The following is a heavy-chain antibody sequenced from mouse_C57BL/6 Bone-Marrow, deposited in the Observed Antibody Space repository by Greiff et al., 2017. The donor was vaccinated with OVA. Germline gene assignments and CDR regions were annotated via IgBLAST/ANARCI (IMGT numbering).Heavy chain of an antibody. D-gene: IGHD1-1*01. V-gene: IGHV8-8*01. CDR1: GFSLSTFGMG. J-gene: IGHJ3*01. CDR3: ARIADYYGSSPFAY. CDR2: IWWDDDK. Sequence: QVTLKESGPGILQPSQTLSLSCSSSGFSLSTFGMGVGWIRQPSGKGLEWLAHIWWDDDKYYNPALKSRLTNSKDTSKNQVFLKIANVDTADTATYYCARIADYYGSSPFAYWGQGTLVTVSA.